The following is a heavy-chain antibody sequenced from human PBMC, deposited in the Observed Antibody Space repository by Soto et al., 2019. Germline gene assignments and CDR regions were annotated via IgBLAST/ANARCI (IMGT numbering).Heavy chain of an antibody. J-gene: IGHJ4*02. CDR1: GFKFSSYA. CDR2: ISYDGSKT. V-gene: IGHV3-30*03. Sequence: VQLVQSGGGVVQPGGSLRLSCAASGFKFSSYAMHWVRQAPGRGLEWVAHISYDGSKTYYADSVKGRLTIARDNSENTLYLEVNTLRLQDTAIYYCAREGVFGLVPLVPPDYWGQGVLVTVSS. CDR3: AREGVFGLVPLVPPDY. D-gene: IGHD3-3*01.